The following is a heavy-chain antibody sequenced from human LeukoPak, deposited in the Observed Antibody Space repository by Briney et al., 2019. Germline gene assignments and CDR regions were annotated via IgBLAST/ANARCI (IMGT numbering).Heavy chain of an antibody. CDR1: GFMFTSYW. Sequence: PGGSLRLSCAASGFMFTSYWMSWVRQAPGKGLEWVANINQDGSAKYYVDSVKGRFTISRDNAKNSLYLQMNSLRAEDTAVYYCARDSGSYYFPYWGQGTLVTVSS. CDR2: INQDGSAK. D-gene: IGHD1-26*01. J-gene: IGHJ4*02. V-gene: IGHV3-7*01. CDR3: ARDSGSYYFPY.